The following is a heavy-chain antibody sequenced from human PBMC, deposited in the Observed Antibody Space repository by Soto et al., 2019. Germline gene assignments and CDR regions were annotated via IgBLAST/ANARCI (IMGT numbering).Heavy chain of an antibody. D-gene: IGHD1-20*01. J-gene: IGHJ4*02. CDR2: ISSSGSTI. Sequence: LRLSCAASGFTFSSYEMNWVRQAPGKGLEWVSYISSSGSTIYYADSVKGRFTISRDNAKNSLYLQMSSLRAEDTAVYYCARGVGLTVSIFDYWGQGTLVTVSS. CDR3: ARGVGLTVSIFDY. V-gene: IGHV3-48*03. CDR1: GFTFSSYE.